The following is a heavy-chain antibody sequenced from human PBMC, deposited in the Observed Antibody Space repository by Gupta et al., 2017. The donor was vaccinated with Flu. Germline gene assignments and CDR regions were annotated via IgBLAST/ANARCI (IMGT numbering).Heavy chain of an antibody. Sequence: QVQLVEAGGGVVQPGRSLRLSCAASGFTFSPYGIPWVRQAPGKGLEWVAFIWYDGSNKDYADSVKGRFTISRDNSKNTLFLQMNSLRAEDTAVYYCARDFYGDYERLDYWGQGTLVTVSS. CDR3: ARDFYGDYERLDY. CDR2: IWYDGSNK. CDR1: GFTFSPYG. J-gene: IGHJ4*02. V-gene: IGHV3-33*01. D-gene: IGHD4-17*01.